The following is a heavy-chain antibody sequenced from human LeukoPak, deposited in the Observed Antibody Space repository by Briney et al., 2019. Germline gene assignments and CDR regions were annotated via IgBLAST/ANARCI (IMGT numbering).Heavy chain of an antibody. D-gene: IGHD1-26*01. CDR2: IGTAGDT. V-gene: IGHV3-13*01. Sequence: PGGSLRLSCAASGFTFSSYDMHWVRQATGKGLEWVSAIGTAGDTYYPGSVKGRFTISRENAKNSLYLQMNSLRAGDTAVYYCARGVVGATGGYYFDYWGQGTLVTVSS. J-gene: IGHJ4*02. CDR3: ARGVVGATGGYYFDY. CDR1: GFTFSSYD.